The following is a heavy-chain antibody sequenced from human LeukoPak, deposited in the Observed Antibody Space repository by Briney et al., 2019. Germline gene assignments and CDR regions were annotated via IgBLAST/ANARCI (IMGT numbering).Heavy chain of an antibody. CDR3: ARGESSWYLDY. CDR2: IYTSGST. CDR1: GGSISSGSYY. D-gene: IGHD6-13*01. V-gene: IGHV4-61*02. Sequence: SQTLSLTCTVSGGSISSGSYYWSWLRQPAGTGLEWIGRIYTSGSTNYNPSLKSRVTISVDTSKNQFSLKLSSVTAADTAVYYCARGESSWYLDYWGQGTLVTVSS. J-gene: IGHJ4*02.